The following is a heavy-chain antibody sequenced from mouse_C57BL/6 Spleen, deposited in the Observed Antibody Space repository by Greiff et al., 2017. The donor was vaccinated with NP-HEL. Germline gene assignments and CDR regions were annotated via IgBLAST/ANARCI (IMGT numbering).Heavy chain of an antibody. D-gene: IGHD1-1*01. Sequence: EVQLQQSGPGLVKPSQSLSLTCSVTGYSITSGYYWNWIRQFPGNKLEWMGYISYDGSNNYNPSLKNRISITRDTSKNQFFLKLNSVTTEDTATYYCARKIDYYGSSSYYAMDYWGQGTSVTVSS. CDR2: ISYDGSN. J-gene: IGHJ4*01. V-gene: IGHV3-6*01. CDR3: ARKIDYYGSSSYYAMDY. CDR1: GYSITSGYY.